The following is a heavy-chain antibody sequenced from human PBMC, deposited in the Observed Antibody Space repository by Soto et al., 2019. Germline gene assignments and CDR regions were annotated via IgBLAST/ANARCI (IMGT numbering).Heavy chain of an antibody. V-gene: IGHV4-39*01. Sequence: QLQLQESGPGLVKPSETLSLTCAVSGASISGSYYYWAWLRQSPGKGPEWIGSVFYTGFTSYNPSLESRLSVSVDTSKNQFSLKLSAVTTADTAVYYCATSQKGYNWNYFDHWGQGALVTVSS. J-gene: IGHJ4*02. CDR3: ATSQKGYNWNYFDH. CDR2: VFYTGFT. CDR1: GASISGSYYY. D-gene: IGHD1-20*01.